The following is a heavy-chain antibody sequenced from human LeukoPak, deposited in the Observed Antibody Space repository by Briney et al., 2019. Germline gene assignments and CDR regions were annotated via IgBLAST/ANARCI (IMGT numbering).Heavy chain of an antibody. CDR1: GGTFSSYA. Sequence: SVKVSCKASGGTFSSYAVSWVRQAPGQGLEWMGGIIPIFGTANYAQKFQGRVTMTRNTSISTAYMELSSLRSEDTAVYYCARGDGGYSYGRYYYYYYGMDVWGQGTTVTVSS. J-gene: IGHJ6*02. CDR2: IIPIFGTA. V-gene: IGHV1-69*05. D-gene: IGHD5-18*01. CDR3: ARGDGGYSYGRYYYYYYGMDV.